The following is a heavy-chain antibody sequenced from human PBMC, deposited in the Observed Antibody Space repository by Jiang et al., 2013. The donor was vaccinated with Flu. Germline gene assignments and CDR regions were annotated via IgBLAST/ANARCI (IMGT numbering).Heavy chain of an antibody. CDR2: IYPGDSDT. J-gene: IGHJ4*02. CDR1: GYSFTSYW. CDR3: ARHESGDYIAVAGTFMDY. D-gene: IGHD6-19*01. V-gene: IGHV5-51*01. Sequence: GAEVKKPGESLKISCKGSGYSFTSYWIGWVRQMPGKGLEWMGIIYPGDSDTRYSPSFQGQVTISADKSISTAYLQWSSLKASDTAMYYCARHESGDYIAVAGTFMDYWGQGTLVTVSS.